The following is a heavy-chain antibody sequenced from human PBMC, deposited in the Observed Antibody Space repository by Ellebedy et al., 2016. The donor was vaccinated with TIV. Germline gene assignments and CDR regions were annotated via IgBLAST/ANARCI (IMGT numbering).Heavy chain of an antibody. CDR1: GGSISSGGYY. J-gene: IGHJ3*02. CDR2: IFHSGLT. CDR3: ARSRGKAAIFDI. V-gene: IGHV4-31*01. D-gene: IGHD3-16*01. Sequence: MPSETLSLTCTVSGGSISSGGYYWTWIRQHPGKGPEWIGYIFHSGLTDYNPSPKTPVTMSVDTSKNQFSLQLSSVTAADTAIYYCARSRGKAAIFDIWGRGTMVTVSS.